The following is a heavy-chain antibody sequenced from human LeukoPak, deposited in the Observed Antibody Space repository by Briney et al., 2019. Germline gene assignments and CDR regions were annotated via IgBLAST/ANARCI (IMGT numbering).Heavy chain of an antibody. J-gene: IGHJ4*02. CDR3: ASGDALDF. CDR2: IRQDGNEQ. D-gene: IGHD3-10*01. V-gene: IGHV3-7*01. Sequence: GGSLRLSCVASGFMFSDYAMSWVRQAPGKGLEWVANIRQDGNEQYYMDSVRGRFTISRDNAKNSLYLQMDSLRAEDTAVYYCASGDALDFWGQGTLVTVSS. CDR1: GFMFSDYA.